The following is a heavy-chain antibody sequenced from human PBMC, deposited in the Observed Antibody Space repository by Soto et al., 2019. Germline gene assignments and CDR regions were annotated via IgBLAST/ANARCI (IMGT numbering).Heavy chain of an antibody. J-gene: IGHJ4*02. D-gene: IGHD6-13*01. CDR3: GTIAVAD. CDR2: INHSGST. Sequence: QVQLQQWGAGLLKPSETLSLTCAVYGGSFSDYYWSWIRQPPGKGLEWIGEINHSGSTTYNPSLKSRVTISVDTSKHQFSLKLSSVTAADTAVYYCGTIAVADWGQGTLVTVSS. V-gene: IGHV4-34*01. CDR1: GGSFSDYY.